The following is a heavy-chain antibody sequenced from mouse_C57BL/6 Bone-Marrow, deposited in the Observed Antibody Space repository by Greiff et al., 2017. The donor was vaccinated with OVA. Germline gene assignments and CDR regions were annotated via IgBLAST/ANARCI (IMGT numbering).Heavy chain of an antibody. Sequence: VQLKASGAELVRPGASVKLSCTASGFNIKDDYMHWVKQRPEQGLEWIGWIDPENGDTEYASKFQGKATITADTSSNTAYLQLSSLTSEDTAVYYCTPYGSSLYYAMDYWGQGTSVTVSS. CDR2: IDPENGDT. J-gene: IGHJ4*01. V-gene: IGHV14-4*01. CDR3: TPYGSSLYYAMDY. D-gene: IGHD1-1*01. CDR1: GFNIKDDY.